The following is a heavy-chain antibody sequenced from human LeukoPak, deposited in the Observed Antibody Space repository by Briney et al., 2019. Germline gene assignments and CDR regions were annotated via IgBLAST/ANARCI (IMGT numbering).Heavy chain of an antibody. Sequence: ASVRVSGKAAGYTVTGYGISWGREAPGQGREGMGWISAYNANTNYAQKLQGSVTMTTDTSTSTAYMELRSLRSDDTAVYYCARHRAAARIDYWGQGTLVTVSS. CDR1: GYTVTGYG. V-gene: IGHV1-18*01. CDR3: ARHRAAARIDY. J-gene: IGHJ4*02. CDR2: ISAYNANT. D-gene: IGHD6-6*01.